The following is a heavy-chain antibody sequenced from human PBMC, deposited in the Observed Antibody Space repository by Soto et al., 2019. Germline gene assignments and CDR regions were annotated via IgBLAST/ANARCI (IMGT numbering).Heavy chain of an antibody. CDR1: GFTFSSYG. CDR2: ISYDGSNK. CDR3: AKVDYGSGSYYNAHNYYYYGMDV. J-gene: IGHJ6*02. V-gene: IGHV3-30*18. Sequence: GGSLRLSCAASGFTFSSYGMHWVRQAPGKGLEWVAVISYDGSNKYYADSVKGRFTISRDNSKNTLYLQMNSLRAEDTAVYYCAKVDYGSGSYYNAHNYYYYGMDVWGQGTTVTVSS. D-gene: IGHD3-10*01.